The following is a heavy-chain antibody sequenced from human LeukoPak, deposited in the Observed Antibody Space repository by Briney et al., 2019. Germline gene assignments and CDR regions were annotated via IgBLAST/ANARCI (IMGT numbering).Heavy chain of an antibody. V-gene: IGHV3-30*02. J-gene: IGHJ6*03. D-gene: IGHD3-22*01. CDR2: IRYDGSNK. CDR1: GFTFSSYG. Sequence: EGSLRLSCAASGFTFSSYGMHWVRQAPGKGLEWVAFIRYDGSNKYYADSVKGRFTISRDNSKNTLYLQMNSLRAEDTAVYYCAKDVVEYYYDSSGFYYYYMDVWGKGTTVTVSS. CDR3: AKDVVEYYYDSSGFYYYYMDV.